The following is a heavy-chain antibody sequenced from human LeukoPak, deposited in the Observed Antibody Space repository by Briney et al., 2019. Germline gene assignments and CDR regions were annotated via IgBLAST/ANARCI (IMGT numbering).Heavy chain of an antibody. CDR1: GYSISSGYY. Sequence: SETLSLTCTVSGYSISSGYYWGWIRQPPGKGLEWIGSIYHSGSTYYNPSLKSRVTISVDTSKNQFSLKLSSVTAADTAVYYCARDKDYDYVWGSYRPLVYYYGMDVWGQGTTVTVSS. D-gene: IGHD3-16*02. CDR3: ARDKDYDYVWGSYRPLVYYYGMDV. V-gene: IGHV4-38-2*02. J-gene: IGHJ6*02. CDR2: IYHSGST.